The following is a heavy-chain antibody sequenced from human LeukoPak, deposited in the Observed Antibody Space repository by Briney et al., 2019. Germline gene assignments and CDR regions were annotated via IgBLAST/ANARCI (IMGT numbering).Heavy chain of an antibody. CDR3: ARGEAGDGYKGPPSNWFDP. CDR1: GGSISSSSYY. Sequence: SETLSLTCTVSGGSISSSSYYWGWIRQPPGKGLEWIGSIYYSGSTPYNPSLKSRVTISVDTSKNQFSLKLSSVTAADAAVYYCARGEAGDGYKGPPSNWFDPWGQGTLVTVSS. J-gene: IGHJ5*02. CDR2: IYYSGST. D-gene: IGHD5-24*01. V-gene: IGHV4-39*07.